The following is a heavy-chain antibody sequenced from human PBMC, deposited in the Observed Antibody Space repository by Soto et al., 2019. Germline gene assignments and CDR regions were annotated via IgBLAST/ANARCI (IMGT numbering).Heavy chain of an antibody. Sequence: ASVKVSCKASGYTFTSYGISWVRQAPGQGLEWMGWISAYNGNTNYAQKLQGRVTMTTDTSTSTAYMELRSLRSDDTAVYYCAKDPGGGYSYGTSPGYFDYWGQGTLVTVS. J-gene: IGHJ4*02. V-gene: IGHV1-18*01. CDR1: GYTFTSYG. CDR3: AKDPGGGYSYGTSPGYFDY. D-gene: IGHD5-18*01. CDR2: ISAYNGNT.